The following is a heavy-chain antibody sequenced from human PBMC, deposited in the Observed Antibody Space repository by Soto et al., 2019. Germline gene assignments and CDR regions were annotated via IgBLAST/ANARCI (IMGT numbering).Heavy chain of an antibody. J-gene: IGHJ3*02. CDR2: ISWNSGSI. V-gene: IGHV3-9*01. Sequence: VQLVESGGGLVQPGRSLRLSCAASGFTFDDYAMHWVRQAPGKGLEWVSGISWNSGSIGYADSVKGRFTISRDNAKNYLYLQMNSLRAEDTALYYCAKCHYLKYDAFDIWGQGTMVTFSS. CDR3: AKCHYLKYDAFDI. CDR1: GFTFDDYA. D-gene: IGHD1-26*01.